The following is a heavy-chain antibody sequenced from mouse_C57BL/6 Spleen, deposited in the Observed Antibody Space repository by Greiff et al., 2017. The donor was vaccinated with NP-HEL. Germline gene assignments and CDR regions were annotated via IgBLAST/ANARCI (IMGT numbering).Heavy chain of an antibody. CDR3: AREGNSNPYAY. J-gene: IGHJ3*01. CDR2: INPCNGGT. V-gene: IGHV1-19*01. CDR1: GYTFTDYY. D-gene: IGHD2-5*01. Sequence: VQLQQSGPVLVKPGASVKMSCKASGYTFTDYYMNWVKQSHGKSLEWIGVINPCNGGTSYNQKFKGKATLTVDKSSSTAYMELNSLTSEDSAVYYCAREGNSNPYAYWGQGTLVTVSA.